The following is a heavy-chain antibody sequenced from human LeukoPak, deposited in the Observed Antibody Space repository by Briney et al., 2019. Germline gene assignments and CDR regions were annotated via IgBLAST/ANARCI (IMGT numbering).Heavy chain of an antibody. J-gene: IGHJ4*02. D-gene: IGHD6-13*01. CDR3: ARHEGSSRTNPFDY. CDR2: IYYSGST. CDR1: GVSISSSSYY. V-gene: IGHV4-39*01. Sequence: SETLSLTCTVSGVSISSSSYYWGWIRQPPGKGLEWIGSIYYSGSTYYNPSLKSRVTISADTSKNQFSLKLSSVTAADTAVYYCARHEGSSRTNPFDYWGQGTLVTVPS.